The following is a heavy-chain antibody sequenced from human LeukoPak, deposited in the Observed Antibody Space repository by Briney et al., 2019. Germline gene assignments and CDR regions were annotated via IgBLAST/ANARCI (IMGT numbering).Heavy chain of an antibody. CDR1: GFTFSSYS. D-gene: IGHD2-2*01. Sequence: PGGSLRLSCAASGFTFSSYSMNWVRQAPGKGLEWVSYISSSSSTIYYADSVKGRFTISRDNAKNSLYLQMNSLRAEDTAVYYCARRGYCSSTSCLDYYYYGMDVWAKGPRSPSP. V-gene: IGHV3-48*01. CDR2: ISSSSSTI. J-gene: IGHJ6*02. CDR3: ARRGYCSSTSCLDYYYYGMDV.